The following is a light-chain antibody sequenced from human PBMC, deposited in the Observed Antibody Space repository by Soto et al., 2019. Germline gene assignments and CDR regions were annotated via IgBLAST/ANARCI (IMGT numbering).Light chain of an antibody. CDR2: LGS. CDR1: QSLLHRNGYNY. J-gene: IGKJ4*01. CDR3: VQTLQTPLT. V-gene: IGKV2-28*01. Sequence: DIVMTQSPLSLPVTPGEPASISCRSSQSLLHRNGYNYLDWYLQKPGQSPQLLIYLGSNRASGVPDRFSGSGTGTDFTLKISRVEAEDVGVYYCVQTLQTPLTFGGGTKVEIK.